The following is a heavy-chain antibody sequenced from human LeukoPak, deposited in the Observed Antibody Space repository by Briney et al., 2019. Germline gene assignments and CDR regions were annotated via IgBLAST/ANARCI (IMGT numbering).Heavy chain of an antibody. V-gene: IGHV1-2*06. J-gene: IGHJ5*02. CDR3: ARDRVVPAAIRGWFDP. Sequence: ASVQVSCKASGYTFTGYYMHWVRQAPGQGLEWMGRINPNSGGTNYAQKFQGRVTMTRDTSISTAYMELSRLRSDDTAVYYCARDRVVPAAIRGWFDPWGQGTLVTVSS. CDR2: INPNSGGT. CDR1: GYTFTGYY. D-gene: IGHD2-2*02.